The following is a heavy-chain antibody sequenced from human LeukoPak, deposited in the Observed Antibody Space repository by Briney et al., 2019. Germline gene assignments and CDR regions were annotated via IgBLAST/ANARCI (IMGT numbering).Heavy chain of an antibody. CDR3: ARLPQPSDILTAYANSFDY. CDR2: INHSGST. CDR1: GGSFSGYY. D-gene: IGHD3-9*01. J-gene: IGHJ4*02. V-gene: IGHV4-34*01. Sequence: SETLSLTCAVYGGSFSGYYWSWIRQPPEKGLEWIGEINHSGSTNYNPSLKSRVTISVDTSKNQFSLKLSSVTAADTAVYYCARLPQPSDILTAYANSFDYWGQGSLVTVSS.